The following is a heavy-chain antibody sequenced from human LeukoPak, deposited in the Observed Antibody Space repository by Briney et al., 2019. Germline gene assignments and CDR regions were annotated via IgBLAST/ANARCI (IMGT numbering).Heavy chain of an antibody. J-gene: IGHJ4*02. Sequence: PSETLSLTCTVSGYSISSGYYWGWIRQPPGKGLEWIGSIYHSGSTYYNPSLKSRVTISVDTSKNQFSLKLSSVTAADTAVYYCARMTRITMIVVVRAPLFDYWGQGTLVTVSS. D-gene: IGHD3-22*01. CDR3: ARMTRITMIVVVRAPLFDY. CDR2: IYHSGST. CDR1: GYSISSGYY. V-gene: IGHV4-38-2*02.